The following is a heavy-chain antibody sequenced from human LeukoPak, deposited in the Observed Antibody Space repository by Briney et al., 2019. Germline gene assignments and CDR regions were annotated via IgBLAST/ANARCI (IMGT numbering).Heavy chain of an antibody. CDR1: GFTFNIYW. CDR3: ARDYSGYDFYYYYYYMDV. D-gene: IGHD5-12*01. V-gene: IGHV3-7*01. Sequence: GGSLRLSCAASGFTFNIYWMSWVRQTPGKGLEWVANINQDGSEKYYVDSVKGRFTISRDNAKNSLYLQMNSLRAEDTAVYYCARDYSGYDFYYYYYYMDVWGKGTTVTVSS. J-gene: IGHJ6*03. CDR2: INQDGSEK.